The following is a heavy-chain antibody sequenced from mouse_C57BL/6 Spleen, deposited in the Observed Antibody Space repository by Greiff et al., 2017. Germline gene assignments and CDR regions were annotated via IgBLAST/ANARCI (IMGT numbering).Heavy chain of an antibody. Sequence: EVKVEESGPGLVKPSQSLSLTCSVTGYSITSGYYWNWIRQFPGNKLEWMGYISYDGSNNYNPSLKNRISITRDTSKNQFFLKLNSVTTEDTATYYCASFYYDYDGFAYWGQGTLVTVSA. V-gene: IGHV3-6*01. J-gene: IGHJ3*01. D-gene: IGHD2-4*01. CDR3: ASFYYDYDGFAY. CDR1: GYSITSGYY. CDR2: ISYDGSN.